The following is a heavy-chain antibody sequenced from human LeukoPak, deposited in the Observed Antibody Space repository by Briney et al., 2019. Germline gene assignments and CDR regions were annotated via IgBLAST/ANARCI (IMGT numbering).Heavy chain of an antibody. CDR1: GYSFTDYY. J-gene: IGHJ6*03. V-gene: IGHV1-2*02. CDR2: TNPDSGGT. CDR3: ARDALYYYDSSGYSSYYYYYMDV. D-gene: IGHD3-22*01. Sequence: ASVKVSCKASGYSFTDYYMHWVRQAPGQGLEWMGWTNPDSGGTNYAQKFQGRVTMTRDTSISTAYMELSRLRSDDTAVYYCARDALYYYDSSGYSSYYYYYMDVWGKGTTVTVSS.